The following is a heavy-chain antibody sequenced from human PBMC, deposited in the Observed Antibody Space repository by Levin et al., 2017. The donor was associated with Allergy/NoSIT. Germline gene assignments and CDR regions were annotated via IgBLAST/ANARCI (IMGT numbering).Heavy chain of an antibody. Sequence: SETLSLTCAVYGGSFSGYYWSWIRQPPGKGLEWIGEINHSGSTNYNPSLKSRVTISVDTSKNQFSLKLSSVTAADTAVYYCARVGSWYYGSGRTRWFDPWGQGTLVTVSS. V-gene: IGHV4-34*01. CDR1: GGSFSGYY. CDR2: INHSGST. D-gene: IGHD3-10*01. CDR3: ARVGSWYYGSGRTRWFDP. J-gene: IGHJ5*02.